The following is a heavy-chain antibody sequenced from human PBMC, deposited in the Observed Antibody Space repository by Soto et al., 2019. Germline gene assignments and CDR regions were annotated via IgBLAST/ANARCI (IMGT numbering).Heavy chain of an antibody. D-gene: IGHD6-13*01. Sequence: SLTCTVSGGSISSGDYYWSWIRQPPGKGLEWIGYIYYSGSTYYNPSLKSRVTISVDTSKNQFSLKLTSVTAADTAVYYCARGRRYSSSWYYFDYWGQGTLVTVSS. CDR1: GGSISSGDYY. J-gene: IGHJ4*02. V-gene: IGHV4-30-4*01. CDR3: ARGRRYSSSWYYFDY. CDR2: IYYSGST.